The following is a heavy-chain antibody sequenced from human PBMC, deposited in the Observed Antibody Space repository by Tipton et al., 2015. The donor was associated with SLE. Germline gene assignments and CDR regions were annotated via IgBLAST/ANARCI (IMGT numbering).Heavy chain of an antibody. CDR1: GYTFTGYY. J-gene: IGHJ5*02. D-gene: IGHD1-26*01. Sequence: QSGAEVKKPGASVKVSCKASGYTFTGYYMHWVRQAPGQGLEWMGRINPNSGGTNYAQKFQGRVTMTRDTSIGTAYMELSRLRSDDTAVYYCARTRKIVGANWFDPWGQGTLVTVSS. CDR2: INPNSGGT. V-gene: IGHV1-2*06. CDR3: ARTRKIVGANWFDP.